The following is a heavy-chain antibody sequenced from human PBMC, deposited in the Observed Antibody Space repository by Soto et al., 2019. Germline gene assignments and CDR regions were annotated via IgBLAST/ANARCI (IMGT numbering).Heavy chain of an antibody. D-gene: IGHD6-13*01. Sequence: QVQLQESGPGLVKPSQTLSLTCTVSGGSISSGGFYWGWIRHPPGKGLEWIGYIYYSGSTYYNPSLKSRVTISVDTSKNRFPLRLSSVTAADTAVYYCARDPSGIAAEGWFDPWGQGTLVTVSS. CDR3: ARDPSGIAAEGWFDP. CDR2: IYYSGST. V-gene: IGHV4-31*03. CDR1: GGSISSGGFY. J-gene: IGHJ5*02.